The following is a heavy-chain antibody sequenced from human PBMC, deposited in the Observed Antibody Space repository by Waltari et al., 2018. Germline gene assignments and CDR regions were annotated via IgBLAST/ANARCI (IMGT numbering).Heavy chain of an antibody. J-gene: IGHJ4*02. CDR3: ARLHIDERIPDF. V-gene: IGHV4-59*11. D-gene: IGHD2-21*01. CDR1: GASISSHL. Sequence: QVRLQESGPGLVKPSDILSLTCSVSGASISSHLWRWVRQPPGKGLELIGFDSYSGNTNYNPSLQSRVTISFDTSKNQFSLKLTSVTTADTAVYYCARLHIDERIPDFWGQGSLVTVSS. CDR2: DSYSGNT.